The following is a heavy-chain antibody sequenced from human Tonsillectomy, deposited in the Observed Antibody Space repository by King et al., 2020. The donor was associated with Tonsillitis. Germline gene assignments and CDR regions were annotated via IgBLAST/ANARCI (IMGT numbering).Heavy chain of an antibody. CDR1: GFTFSTYW. Sequence: VQLVESGGGLVQPGGSLRVSCAASGFTFSTYWMIWDRQVPGKGLEWVANIKPDGSDKYYVDSVKGRFTISRDNTKNSLYLEMNRLRAEDTAVYYCVRGNWGDYWGQGALVTVSS. V-gene: IGHV3-7*04. CDR3: VRGNWGDY. CDR2: IKPDGSDK. D-gene: IGHD7-27*01. J-gene: IGHJ4*02.